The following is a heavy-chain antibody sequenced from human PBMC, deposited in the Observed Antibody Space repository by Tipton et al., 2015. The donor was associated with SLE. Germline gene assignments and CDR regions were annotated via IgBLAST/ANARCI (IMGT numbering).Heavy chain of an antibody. CDR3: ARGEGYYGSGSYQGWFDP. J-gene: IGHJ5*02. D-gene: IGHD3-10*01. Sequence: TLSLTCTVSGGSITNTIYYWGWIRQPPGKGLEWIGTIYYSGTTYYNPSLKSRVTISVDTSKNQFSLKLDSVTAADTAVYYCARGEGYYGSGSYQGWFDPWGQGTLVTVSS. CDR2: IYYSGTT. V-gene: IGHV4-39*07. CDR1: GGSITNTIYY.